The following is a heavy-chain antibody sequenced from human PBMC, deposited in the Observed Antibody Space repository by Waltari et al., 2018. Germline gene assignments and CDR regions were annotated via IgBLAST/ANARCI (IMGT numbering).Heavy chain of an antibody. CDR2: INVGNDNT. D-gene: IGHD3-10*01. CDR1: GYTFTTNP. V-gene: IGHV1-3*01. Sequence: QVQLVQSGAEVKKPGASVKVSCKASGYTFTTNPIHWVRQAPGQRLEWMGWINVGNDNTSYSQKFQGRVTITTDTSASTAYMELSNLRSEDTAVYYCAREAVRGGGCFDSWGQGTLVTVSS. CDR3: AREAVRGGGCFDS. J-gene: IGHJ4*02.